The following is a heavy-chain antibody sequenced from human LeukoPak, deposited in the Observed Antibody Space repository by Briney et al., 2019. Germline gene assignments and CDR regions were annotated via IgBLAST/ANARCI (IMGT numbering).Heavy chain of an antibody. CDR3: AKDFSPYGSGTPV. Sequence: GGSLRLSCAASGFTFSSYAMSWVRQAPGKGLEWVSAISGSGGSTYYADSVKGRFTISRDNSKNTLYLQVNSLRAEDTAVYYCAKDFSPYGSGTPVWGQGTTVTVSS. J-gene: IGHJ6*02. D-gene: IGHD3-10*01. CDR2: ISGSGGST. V-gene: IGHV3-23*01. CDR1: GFTFSSYA.